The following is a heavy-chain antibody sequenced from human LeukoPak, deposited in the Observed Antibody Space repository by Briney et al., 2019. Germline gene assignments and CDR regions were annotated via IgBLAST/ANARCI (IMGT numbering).Heavy chain of an antibody. V-gene: IGHV3-20*04. CDR3: AKEYSYGDPYYFDY. CDR2: INWNGGST. J-gene: IGHJ4*02. Sequence: GGSLRLSCAASGFTFDDYGMSWVRQAPGKGLEWVSGINWNGGSTGYADSVKGRFTISRDNSKNTLYLQMNSLRAEDTAVYYCAKEYSYGDPYYFDYWGQGTLVTVSS. CDR1: GFTFDDYG. D-gene: IGHD4-17*01.